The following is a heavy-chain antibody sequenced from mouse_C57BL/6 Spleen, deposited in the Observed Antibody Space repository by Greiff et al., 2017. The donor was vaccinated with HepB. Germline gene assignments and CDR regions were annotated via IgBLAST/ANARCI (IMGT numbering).Heavy chain of an antibody. V-gene: IGHV7-3*01. CDR3: ARLGGYQSDYYAMDY. CDR1: GFTFTDYY. D-gene: IGHD2-2*01. CDR2: IRNKANGYTT. Sequence: EVKLVESGGGLVQPGGSLSLSCAASGFTFTDYYMSWVRQPPGKALEWLGFIRNKANGYTTEYSASVKGRFTISRDNSQSILYLQMNALRAEDSATYYCARLGGYQSDYYAMDYWGQGTSVTVSS. J-gene: IGHJ4*01.